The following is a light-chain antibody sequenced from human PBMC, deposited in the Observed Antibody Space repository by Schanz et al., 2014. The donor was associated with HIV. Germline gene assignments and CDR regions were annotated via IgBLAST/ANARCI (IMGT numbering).Light chain of an antibody. V-gene: IGLV2-14*03. J-gene: IGLJ3*02. Sequence: QSALTQPASVSGSPGQSISISCTGTSSDIGPYNCVSWYQQRPGKAPKLILYDVSNRPSGVSNRFSGSKSGNTASLTISGLQAEDEADYYCLSYTSSNTWVFGGGTKVTVL. CDR2: DVS. CDR3: LSYTSSNTWV. CDR1: SSDIGPYNC.